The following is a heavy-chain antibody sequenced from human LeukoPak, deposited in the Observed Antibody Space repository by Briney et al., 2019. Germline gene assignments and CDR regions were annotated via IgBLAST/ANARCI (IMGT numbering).Heavy chain of an antibody. J-gene: IGHJ4*02. V-gene: IGHV1-46*01. CDR3: ARDRPGGSSLDY. Sequence: ASVKVSCKASGYTFTSYYMHWVRQAPGQGLEWMGIINPSGGSTSYAQKFQGRVTMTRDTSTSTVYMELSSVTAADTAVYYCARDRPGGSSLDYWGQGTLVTVSS. D-gene: IGHD6-13*01. CDR2: INPSGGST. CDR1: GYTFTSYY.